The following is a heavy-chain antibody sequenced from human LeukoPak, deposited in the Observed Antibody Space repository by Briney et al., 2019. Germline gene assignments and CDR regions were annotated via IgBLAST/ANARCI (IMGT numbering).Heavy chain of an antibody. CDR1: GFTFSSYA. Sequence: GGSLRLSCAASGFTFSSYAMSWVRQAPGKGLEWVSGISGSGDNTYYADSVKGRFTISRDNSKNTLYVQVNSLGTEDTAAYYCAKGSYYDSSVSFYFDYWGKGTLSPSPQ. CDR2: ISGSGDNT. D-gene: IGHD3-22*01. J-gene: IGHJ4*02. V-gene: IGHV3-23*01. CDR3: AKGSYYDSSVSFYFDY.